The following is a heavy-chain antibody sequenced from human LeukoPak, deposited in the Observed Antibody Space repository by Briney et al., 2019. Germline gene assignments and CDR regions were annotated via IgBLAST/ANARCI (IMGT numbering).Heavy chain of an antibody. V-gene: IGHV4-30-4*01. CDR1: GGSITSGDYY. CDR2: IYYSEST. J-gene: IGHJ5*02. D-gene: IGHD2-15*01. CDR3: ARMVAATNWFDP. Sequence: SETLSLTCTVSGGSITSGDYYWSWIRHPPGKGLEWIGYIYYSESTYYNPSLKSRVTFSVDTSKNHFSLKLTSVTAADTAVYYCARMVAATNWFDPWGRGTLVTVSS.